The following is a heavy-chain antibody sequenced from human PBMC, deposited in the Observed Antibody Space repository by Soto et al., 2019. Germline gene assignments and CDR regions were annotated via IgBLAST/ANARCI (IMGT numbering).Heavy chain of an antibody. Sequence: QITLNESGPTQVKPRQTLTLTCTFYGFSLTTRGVGVGWIRQSPGKAPEWLALIYWDHDKRYSPSLKSRLTITKDTSKNHVVLTMADLDPADTATYYCAHRVLRTVFGLVTTTAIYFDFWGQGTPVAVSS. CDR3: AHRVLRTVFGLVTTTAIYFDF. J-gene: IGHJ4*02. CDR2: IYWDHDK. CDR1: GFSLTTRGVG. V-gene: IGHV2-5*02. D-gene: IGHD3-3*01.